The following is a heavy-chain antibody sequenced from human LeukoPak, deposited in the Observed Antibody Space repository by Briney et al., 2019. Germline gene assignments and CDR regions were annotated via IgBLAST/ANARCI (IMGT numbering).Heavy chain of an antibody. V-gene: IGHV3-30*18. Sequence: PGGSLGLSCAASGFTFSSYGMHWVRQAPGKGLEWVAIISDEGSNKNYADSVKGRFTISRDNSKNTLYLQMNSLRAEDTAVYYCAKEVLITFGGVIVIGGMDVWGQGTTVTVSS. CDR3: AKEVLITFGGVIVIGGMDV. CDR1: GFTFSSYG. D-gene: IGHD3-16*02. J-gene: IGHJ6*02. CDR2: ISDEGSNK.